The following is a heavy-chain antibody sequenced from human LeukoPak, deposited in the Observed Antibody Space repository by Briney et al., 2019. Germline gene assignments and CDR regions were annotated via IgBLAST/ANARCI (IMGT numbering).Heavy chain of an antibody. J-gene: IGHJ5*02. CDR3: ARGYCSGGSCYSVENWFDP. CDR1: GYTFSGSY. CDR2: INPNSGGT. V-gene: IGHV1-2*06. Sequence: ASVKISCKAAGYTFSGSYMFWVRQAPGHGLEWMGRINPNSGGTNYAQKFQGRVTMTRDTSISTAYMELSRLRSDDTAVYYCARGYCSGGSCYSVENWFDPWGQGTLVTVSS. D-gene: IGHD2-15*01.